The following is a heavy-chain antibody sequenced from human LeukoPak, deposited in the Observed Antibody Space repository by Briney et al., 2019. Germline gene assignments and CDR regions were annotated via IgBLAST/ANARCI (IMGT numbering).Heavy chain of an antibody. CDR1: GFTFSSYA. CDR3: AKVGSSGRLYYYYMDV. CDR2: ISGSGGST. V-gene: IGHV3-23*01. D-gene: IGHD6-19*01. Sequence: GGSLRLSCAASGFTFSSYAMSWVRQAPGKGLEWVSAISGSGGSTYYADSVKGRFTISRDNSKNTLYLQMNSLRAEDTAVYYCAKVGSSGRLYYYYMDVWGKGTTVTVSS. J-gene: IGHJ6*03.